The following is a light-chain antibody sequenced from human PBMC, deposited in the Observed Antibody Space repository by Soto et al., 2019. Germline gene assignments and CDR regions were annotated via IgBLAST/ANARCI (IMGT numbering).Light chain of an antibody. Sequence: DIVMTQSPLSLPVTPGEPASISCRSSQSLLHSNGYNYLDWYLQKPGQSPQLLIYLGSNRASGVPDRFSGSGSGTYFTLKISRVEAEDVGVYYCMQALQTPPTFGQGTKVDIK. J-gene: IGKJ1*01. V-gene: IGKV2-28*01. CDR2: LGS. CDR3: MQALQTPPT. CDR1: QSLLHSNGYNY.